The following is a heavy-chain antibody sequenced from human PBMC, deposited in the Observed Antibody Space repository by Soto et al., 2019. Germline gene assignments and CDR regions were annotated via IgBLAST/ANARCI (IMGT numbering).Heavy chain of an antibody. D-gene: IGHD2-15*01. Sequence: QVQLVQSGAEVKKPGSSVKVSCKASGGTFSSYAISWVRQAPGQGLEWMGGIIPIFGTANYAQKFQGRVTITADESTSTAYMELSSLRSEDTAVYYCARVGYCSGGSCSLYYGMDVCGQGTTVTVSS. CDR3: ARVGYCSGGSCSLYYGMDV. V-gene: IGHV1-69*01. CDR2: IIPIFGTA. J-gene: IGHJ6*02. CDR1: GGTFSSYA.